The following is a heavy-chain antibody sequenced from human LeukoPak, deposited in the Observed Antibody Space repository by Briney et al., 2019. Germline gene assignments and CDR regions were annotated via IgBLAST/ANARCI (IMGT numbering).Heavy chain of an antibody. V-gene: IGHV1-2*02. J-gene: IGHJ5*02. Sequence: ASVKVSCKASGYTFTGHYMHWVRQAPGQGLEFMGWINPKTGGTHYAQNFQGRVTMTRDTSISTAYMELSRLTSDDTAVYYCTTGGRYFMDWFDRWGPGTLVTVSS. D-gene: IGHD2-21*01. CDR2: INPKTGGT. CDR3: TTGGRYFMDWFDR. CDR1: GYTFTGHY.